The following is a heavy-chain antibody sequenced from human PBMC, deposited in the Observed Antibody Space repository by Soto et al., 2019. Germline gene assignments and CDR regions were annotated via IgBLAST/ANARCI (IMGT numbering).Heavy chain of an antibody. CDR2: ITKTSDYI. D-gene: IGHD3-22*01. J-gene: IGHJ4*01. CDR1: GFTFSSYG. V-gene: IGHV3-21*01. CDR3: TTDSYFTLKLVRFDY. Sequence: GGSLRLSCAASGFTFSSYGINWVRQAPGMGLEWVSSITKTSDYIFYADSVKGRFTISRDNAKNSLYLQMNSLRAEDTAVYYCTTDSYFTLKLVRFDYWGLGTLVTVSS.